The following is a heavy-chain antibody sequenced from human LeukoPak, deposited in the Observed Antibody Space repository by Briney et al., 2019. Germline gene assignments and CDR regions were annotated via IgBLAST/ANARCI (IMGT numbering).Heavy chain of an antibody. V-gene: IGHV3-23*01. CDR2: LSGSGAST. J-gene: IGHJ4*02. D-gene: IGHD2-15*01. Sequence: GGSLRLSCAASGFTFSSYAMSWVRQAPGKGLEWVSTLSGSGASTSYADSVKGRFTISRDNSKNTLYLQMNSLRAEHTARYYCAKQKGYCSGGSCYYSDYWGQGTLVTVSS. CDR3: AKQKGYCSGGSCYYSDY. CDR1: GFTFSSYA.